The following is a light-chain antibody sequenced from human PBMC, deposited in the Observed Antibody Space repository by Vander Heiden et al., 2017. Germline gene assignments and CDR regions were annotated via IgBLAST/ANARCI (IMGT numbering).Light chain of an antibody. Sequence: DIQMTQSPSSLSASVGDRVTITCRASQRISSYLNWYQQKSGKAPKFLIYATSSLPSGVPSRFSGRASGTDFTLTISRLQPEDFATYYCQQTYSNPWTFGQRTKVEIK. J-gene: IGKJ1*01. V-gene: IGKV1-39*01. CDR2: ATS. CDR3: QQTYSNPWT. CDR1: QRISSY.